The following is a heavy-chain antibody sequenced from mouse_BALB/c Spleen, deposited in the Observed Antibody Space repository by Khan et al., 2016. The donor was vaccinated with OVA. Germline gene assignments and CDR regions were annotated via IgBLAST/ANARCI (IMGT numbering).Heavy chain of an antibody. V-gene: IGHV1S56*01. Sequence: QVQLQQPGAELVKPGASVKLSRKASGYTFTSYDIHWVRQRPEQGLEWIGWMLPGDGRTKYNENFKGKATLTTDKSSSTAYMQLSRLTSEHSGAYFCARGGYGGFAYWRQGALVTVSA. D-gene: IGHD2-14*01. CDR1: GYTFTSYD. CDR2: MLPGDGRT. J-gene: IGHJ3*01. CDR3: ARGGYGGFAY.